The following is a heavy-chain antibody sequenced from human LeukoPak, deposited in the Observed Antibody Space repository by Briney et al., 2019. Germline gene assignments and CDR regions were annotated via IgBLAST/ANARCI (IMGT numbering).Heavy chain of an antibody. J-gene: IGHJ6*03. CDR3: ARCRQLEFFGYMDV. D-gene: IGHD6-6*01. CDR1: GYTFTNQD. CDR2: IIPIFGTA. V-gene: IGHV1-69*05. Sequence: SVKVSCKASGYTFTNQDINWVGQAPGQGLEWMGGIIPIFGTANYAQKFQGRVTITTDESTSTAYMELSSLRSEDTAVYYCARCRQLEFFGYMDVWGKGTTVTVSS.